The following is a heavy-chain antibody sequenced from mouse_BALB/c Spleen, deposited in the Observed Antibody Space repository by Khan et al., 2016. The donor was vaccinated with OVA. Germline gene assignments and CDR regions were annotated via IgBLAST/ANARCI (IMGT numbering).Heavy chain of an antibody. J-gene: IGHJ2*01. V-gene: IGHV2-9*02. CDR1: GFSLTSYG. D-gene: IGHD1-3*01. CDR2: IWAGRST. Sequence: QVQLKESGPGLVTPSQSLSITCTVSGFSLTSYGVHWVRQPPGEGLEWLGVIWAGRSTNYNSALMSRLSFSKGDSKSQEFLKMNSRQTDDTAMYYCARLEDIWGQGTTLTVSS. CDR3: ARLEDI.